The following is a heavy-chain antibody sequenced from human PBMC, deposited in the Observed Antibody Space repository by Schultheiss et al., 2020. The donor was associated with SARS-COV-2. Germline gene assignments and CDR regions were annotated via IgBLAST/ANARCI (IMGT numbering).Heavy chain of an antibody. D-gene: IGHD4-11*01. CDR3: TTLGVRGLQYFGVRYYYYYGMDV. CDR1: GGSISSGDYY. Sequence: SETLSLTCTVSGGSISSGDYYWSWIRQHPGKGLEWIGYIYYSGSTNYNPSLKSRVTISVDTSKNQFSLKLSSVTAADTAVYYCTTLGVRGLQYFGVRYYYYYGMDVWGQGTTVTVSS. CDR2: IYYSGST. V-gene: IGHV4-31*08. J-gene: IGHJ6*02.